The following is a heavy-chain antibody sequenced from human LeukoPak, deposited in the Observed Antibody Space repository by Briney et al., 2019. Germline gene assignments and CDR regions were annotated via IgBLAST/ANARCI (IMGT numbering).Heavy chain of an antibody. J-gene: IGHJ4*02. CDR1: GYTFTGYY. D-gene: IGHD5-12*01. V-gene: IGHV1-2*02. CDR3: ARARRRGAAGTPTTIDYFDY. CDR2: TNPNSGGT. Sequence: GASVKVSCKASGYTFTGYYMRWVRQAPGQGLEWMGWTNPNSGGTNYAQKFQGRVTMTRDTSISTAYMELSRLRSDDTAVYYCARARRRGAAGTPTTIDYFDYWGQGTLVTVSS.